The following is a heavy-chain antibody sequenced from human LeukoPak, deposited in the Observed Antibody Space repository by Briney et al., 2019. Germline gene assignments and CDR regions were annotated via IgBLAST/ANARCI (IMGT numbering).Heavy chain of an antibody. CDR1: GGSFSGFY. Sequence: SETLSLTCAVYGGSFSGFYWSWIRQPPGKGLEWIGEINHSGSTSYNPSLKSRVTISVDTSKNQFSLKLSSVTAADTAVYYCARLSSLANIAARGRTWLDPWGQGSLVTVSS. CDR2: INHSGST. CDR3: ARLSSLANIAARGRTWLDP. J-gene: IGHJ5*02. D-gene: IGHD6-6*01. V-gene: IGHV4-34*01.